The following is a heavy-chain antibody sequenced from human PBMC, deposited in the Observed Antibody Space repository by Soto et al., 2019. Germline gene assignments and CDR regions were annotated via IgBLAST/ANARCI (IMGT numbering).Heavy chain of an antibody. V-gene: IGHV1-69*13. Sequence: SVKVSCKASGGTFSSYAISWVRQAPGQGLEWMGGIIPIFGTANYAQKFQGRVTITADESTSTAYMELSSLRSEDTAVYYCARGRKGYSYGSRLFDYWGQGTLVTVSS. CDR1: GGTFSSYA. D-gene: IGHD5-18*01. CDR3: ARGRKGYSYGSRLFDY. CDR2: IIPIFGTA. J-gene: IGHJ4*02.